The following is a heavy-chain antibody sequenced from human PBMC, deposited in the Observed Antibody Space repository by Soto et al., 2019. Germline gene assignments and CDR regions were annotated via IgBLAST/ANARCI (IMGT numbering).Heavy chain of an antibody. CDR3: ARQGEDLVVVVAATHNWFDP. V-gene: IGHV4-39*01. Sequence: TSETLSLTCTVSGGSISSSSYYWGWIRQPPGKGLEWIGSIYYSGSTYYNPSLKSRVTISVDTSKNQFSLKLSSVTAADTAVYYCARQGEDLVVVVAATHNWFDPWGQGTLVTVS. J-gene: IGHJ5*02. D-gene: IGHD2-15*01. CDR2: IYYSGST. CDR1: GGSISSSSYY.